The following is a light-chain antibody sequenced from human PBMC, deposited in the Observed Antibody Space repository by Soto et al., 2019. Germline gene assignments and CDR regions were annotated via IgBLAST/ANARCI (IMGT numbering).Light chain of an antibody. Sequence: DIVMTQSPDSLAVSLGERATINCKSSQSVLNSFNNKNYLAWYQQKPGQPPQLLIYLASTRESGVPDRLSGSGSGTDFTLTIISLQAEDGAVYYCQQYYTTPWTLGQGTKVEIK. CDR1: QSVLNSFNNKNY. J-gene: IGKJ1*01. CDR2: LAS. V-gene: IGKV4-1*01. CDR3: QQYYTTPWT.